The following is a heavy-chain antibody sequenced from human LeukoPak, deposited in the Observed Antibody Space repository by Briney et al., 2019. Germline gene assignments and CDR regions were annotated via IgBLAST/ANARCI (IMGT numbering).Heavy chain of an antibody. V-gene: IGHV4-38-2*01. D-gene: IGHD4-23*01. Sequence: SETLSLTCAVSGYSISSGYYWGWIRQPPGKGLEWIGSIYRTGETHYNPSLKSRLTMSADTSKNQFSLKLNSLTAADTAVYYCARGRSGYGGNSGIASCDYWGQGTLVTVSS. CDR3: ARGRSGYGGNSGIASCDY. CDR1: GYSISSGYY. J-gene: IGHJ4*02. CDR2: IYRTGET.